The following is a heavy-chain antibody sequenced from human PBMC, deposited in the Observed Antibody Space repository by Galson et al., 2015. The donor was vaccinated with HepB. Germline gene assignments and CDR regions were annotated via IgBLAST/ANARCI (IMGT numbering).Heavy chain of an antibody. V-gene: IGHV3-48*04. Sequence: SLRLSCAASGFTFSRHTMSWVRQTPGQGLQWLSYISTNGANIHYADSVKGRFTVARDNAKNTMFLQMNSLRAEDTAVHYCATVLFGSGAYWTFEMWGQGTLVTVSS. CDR2: ISTNGANI. D-gene: IGHD2-15*01. J-gene: IGHJ3*02. CDR3: ATVLFGSGAYWTFEM. CDR1: GFTFSRHT.